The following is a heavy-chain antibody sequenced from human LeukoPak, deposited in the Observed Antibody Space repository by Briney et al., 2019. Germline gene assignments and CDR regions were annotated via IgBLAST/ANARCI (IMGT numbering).Heavy chain of an antibody. D-gene: IGHD6-19*01. J-gene: IGHJ4*02. CDR2: TYYRSKWYN. V-gene: IGHV6-1*01. CDR1: GDSVSSNSVD. Sequence: SQTLSLTCGISGDSVSSNSVDWTWIRQSPSRGLEWLGRTYYRSKWYNDYAVSVKSRITINADTSKNQFSLQLNSVTPEDTAVYYCARAEAGRLDYWGQGTLVTVSP. CDR3: ARAEAGRLDY.